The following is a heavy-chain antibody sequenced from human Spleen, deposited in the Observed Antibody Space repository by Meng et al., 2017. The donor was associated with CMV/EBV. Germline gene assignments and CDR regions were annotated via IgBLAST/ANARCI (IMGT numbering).Heavy chain of an antibody. J-gene: IGHJ4*02. V-gene: IGHV3-13*01. CDR1: GFTFSSND. CDR3: ARERSGGHFDC. D-gene: IGHD6-19*01. Sequence: GGSLRLSCAASGFTFSSNDMHWVRQTTGKGLEWVSVFDTAGDTYYAGSVKGRFTISRETARNSLYLQMNSLRAGDTAVYYCARERSGGHFDCWGQGTLVTVSS. CDR2: FDTAGDT.